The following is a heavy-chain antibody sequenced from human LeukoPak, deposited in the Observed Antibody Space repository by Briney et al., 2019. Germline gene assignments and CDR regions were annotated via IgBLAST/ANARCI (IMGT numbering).Heavy chain of an antibody. CDR3: ITDGEWWLRRSDY. J-gene: IGHJ4*02. D-gene: IGHD2-15*01. Sequence: GGSLRLSCAASGFTFSNAWMSWVRQAPGKGLEWVGRIKSKTDGGTTDYAAPVKGRFTISRDDSKNTLYLQMNSLKTEDTAVYYCITDGEWWLRRSDYWGQGTLVTVSS. V-gene: IGHV3-15*01. CDR2: IKSKTDGGTT. CDR1: GFTFSNAW.